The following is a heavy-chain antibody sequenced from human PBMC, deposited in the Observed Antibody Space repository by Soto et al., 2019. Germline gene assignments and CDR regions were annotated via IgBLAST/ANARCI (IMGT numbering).Heavy chain of an antibody. D-gene: IGHD6-13*01. CDR1: LFTFSNYG. CDR2: IWYDGSNK. J-gene: IGHJ5*02. CDR3: ARDIIAASGRSRWLEP. V-gene: IGHV3-33*01. Sequence: VGSLRHSCSASLFTFSNYGMHLVRQSPFKGLEWVALIWYDGSNKYYADSVKGRFTISRDNSKNTLYLQMNSLRAEDTAVYYCARDIIAASGRSRWLEPWGQGALVTVSS.